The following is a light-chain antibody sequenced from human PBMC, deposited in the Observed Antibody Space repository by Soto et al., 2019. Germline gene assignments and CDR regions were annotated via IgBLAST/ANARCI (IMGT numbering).Light chain of an antibody. Sequence: QLVLTQPPSASGTPGQRVTISCSGSSSNIGSKTVNWYQQVPGTAPKFLIYSDNQRPSGVPDRFSGSKSGTSASLAISGLQSEDEADYYCAAWDVTLDAWVFGGGTKVTVL. CDR3: AAWDVTLDAWV. V-gene: IGLV1-44*01. CDR1: SSNIGSKT. CDR2: SDN. J-gene: IGLJ3*02.